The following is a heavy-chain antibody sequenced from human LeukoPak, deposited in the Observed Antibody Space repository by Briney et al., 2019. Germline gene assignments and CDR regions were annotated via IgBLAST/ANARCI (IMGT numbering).Heavy chain of an antibody. CDR2: IYYSGST. Sequence: SETLSLTCTVSGGSISSGNYYWSWIRQHPGKGLEWIGYIYYSGSTNYNPSLKSRVTISVDTSKNQFSLKLSSVTAADTAVYYCARGVAYYYDSSGSPDFDYWGQGTLVTVSS. CDR3: ARGVAYYYDSSGSPDFDY. CDR1: GGSISSGNYY. D-gene: IGHD3-22*01. V-gene: IGHV4-61*01. J-gene: IGHJ4*02.